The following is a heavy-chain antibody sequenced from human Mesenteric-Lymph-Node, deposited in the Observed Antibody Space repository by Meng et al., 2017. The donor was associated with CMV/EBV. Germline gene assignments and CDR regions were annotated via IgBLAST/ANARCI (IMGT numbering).Heavy chain of an antibody. J-gene: IGHJ6*02. CDR3: ARDVGRHHYYYYGMDV. D-gene: IGHD1-26*01. Sequence: SGFTVSSNYMSWVRQAPGKGLEWVSVIYSGGSTYYADSVKGRFTISRDNSKNTLYLQMNSLRAEDTAVYYCARDVGRHHYYYYGMDVWGQGTTVTVSS. CDR1: GFTVSSNY. CDR2: IYSGGST. V-gene: IGHV3-66*02.